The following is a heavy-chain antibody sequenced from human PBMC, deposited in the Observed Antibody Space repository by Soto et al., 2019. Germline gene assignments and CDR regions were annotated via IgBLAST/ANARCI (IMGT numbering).Heavy chain of an antibody. CDR1: GDSVSSNSAA. CDR2: TYYRSRWYN. Sequence: SQTLSLTCAISGDSVSSNSAAWNWIRQSPSRGLEWLGRTYYRSRWYNDYAVSVKSRITINPDTSKNQFSLHLNSVTPEDTAVNYCTGTTAGQRYYMDVWGKGTTVTVSS. V-gene: IGHV6-1*01. CDR3: TGTTAGQRYYMDV. D-gene: IGHD1-7*01. J-gene: IGHJ6*03.